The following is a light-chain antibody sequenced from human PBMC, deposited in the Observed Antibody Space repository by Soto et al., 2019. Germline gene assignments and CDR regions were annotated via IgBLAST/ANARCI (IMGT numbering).Light chain of an antibody. CDR3: LLYYGGARI. Sequence: QAVVTQEASLTVAPGGTVTLTCASSTGAVTSDYYPNWFQQKPGQPPRALIYSTRYKHSWTPARFSGSLLGGKAALTLSGVRPEDEAEYYCLLYYGGARIFGGGTKLTVL. CDR1: TGAVTSDYY. CDR2: STR. J-gene: IGLJ2*01. V-gene: IGLV7-43*01.